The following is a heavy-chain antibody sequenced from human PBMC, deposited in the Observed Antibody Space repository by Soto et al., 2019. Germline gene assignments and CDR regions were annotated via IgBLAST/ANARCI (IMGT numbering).Heavy chain of an antibody. CDR1: SGSISSSNW. D-gene: IGHD1-26*01. Sequence: QVQLQESGPGLVKPSGTLSLTCAVSSGSISSSNWWSXVXXPPXKGLEWIGEISHNGSTNYNPSLKRRVTISVDKSXXXXXLXLXSXXXXXXXXXXXXXXXGYSGSHYYYYYMDVWGKGTPVTVSS. J-gene: IGHJ6*03. CDR2: ISHNGST. CDR3: XXXXGYSGSHYYYYYMDV. V-gene: IGHV4-4*02.